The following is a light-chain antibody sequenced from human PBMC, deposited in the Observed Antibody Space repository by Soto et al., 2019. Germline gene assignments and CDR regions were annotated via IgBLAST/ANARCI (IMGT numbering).Light chain of an antibody. CDR3: QQRSNWPPIT. CDR2: DAS. V-gene: IGKV3-11*01. CDR1: QSVSGY. Sequence: EIVLTQSPVTVSLSPLEIATLLFMASQSVSGYLAWYQQKPGQAPRLLIYDASNRATGIPARFSGSGSGTDFTLTISSLEPEDFAVYYCQQRSNWPPITFGQGTRLEIK. J-gene: IGKJ5*01.